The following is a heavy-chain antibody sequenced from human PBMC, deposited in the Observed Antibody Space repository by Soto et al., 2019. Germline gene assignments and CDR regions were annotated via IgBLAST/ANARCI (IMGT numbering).Heavy chain of an antibody. Sequence: QVQVMQSGAEGKKPGASVKVSCKASGYTFTSYGISWVRQAPGQGLQWMGWISTYNGNTNYAQKLQGRATMTTDTSTSTAYMELRSLRSDDTAVYYCGRDLYLSGFYYGMDVWGQGTTVTVSS. CDR1: GYTFTSYG. V-gene: IGHV1-18*01. CDR3: GRDLYLSGFYYGMDV. D-gene: IGHD6-25*01. CDR2: ISTYNGNT. J-gene: IGHJ6*02.